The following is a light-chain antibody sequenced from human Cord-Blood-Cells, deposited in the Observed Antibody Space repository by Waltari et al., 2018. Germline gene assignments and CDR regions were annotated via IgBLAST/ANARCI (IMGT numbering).Light chain of an antibody. Sequence: QSALTQPASVSGSPGQSITISCTGTSSDVGSYNLVPWYQQHPGNAPKLMIYEGSKRPSGVSNRFSGSKSGNTASLPISGLQAEGEADYYCCSYAGSSTLYVFGTGTKVTVL. CDR2: EGS. CDR3: CSYAGSSTLYV. V-gene: IGLV2-23*01. J-gene: IGLJ1*01. CDR1: SSDVGSYNL.